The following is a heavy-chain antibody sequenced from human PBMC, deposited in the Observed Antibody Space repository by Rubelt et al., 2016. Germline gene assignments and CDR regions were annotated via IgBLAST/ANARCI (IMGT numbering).Heavy chain of an antibody. D-gene: IGHD2-2*01. J-gene: IGHJ6*03. CDR2: IYYSGST. CDR3: ARTERYCSSTSCYLDV. Sequence: QVQLQESGPGLVKPSQTLSLTCTVSGGSISSGGYYWSWIRQHPGKGLEWIGYIYYSGSTNYNPSLMSRVTISVDTTMNPFSLQLSSVTAADTAVYYCARTERYCSSTSCYLDVWGKGTTVTVSS. CDR1: GGSISSGGYY. V-gene: IGHV4-31*03.